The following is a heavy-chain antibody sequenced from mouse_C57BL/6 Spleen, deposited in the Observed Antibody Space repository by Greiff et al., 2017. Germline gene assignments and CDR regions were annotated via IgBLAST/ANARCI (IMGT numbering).Heavy chain of an antibody. J-gene: IGHJ4*01. V-gene: IGHV14-4*01. Sequence: VQLQQSGAELVRPGASVKLSCTASGFNIKDDYMHWVKQRPEQGLEWIGWIDPENGDTEYASKFQGKATITADTSSNTAYLQRSSLTSEDTAVYYCTPLTPNYAMDYWGQGTSVTVSS. D-gene: IGHD4-1*01. CDR3: TPLTPNYAMDY. CDR1: GFNIKDDY. CDR2: IDPENGDT.